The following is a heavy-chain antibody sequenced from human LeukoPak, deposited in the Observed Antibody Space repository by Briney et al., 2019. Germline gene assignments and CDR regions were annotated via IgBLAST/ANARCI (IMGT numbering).Heavy chain of an antibody. CDR2: IYPGDSDT. J-gene: IGHJ2*01. CDR3: ARLPQGTIFGVVNWYFDL. Sequence: GESLKISCKGSGYSFTSYWIGRVRQMPGKGLEWMGIIYPGDSDTRYSPSFQGQVTISADKSISTAYLQWSSLKASDTAMYYCARLPQGTIFGVVNWYFDLWGRGTLVTVSS. CDR1: GYSFTSYW. D-gene: IGHD3-3*01. V-gene: IGHV5-51*01.